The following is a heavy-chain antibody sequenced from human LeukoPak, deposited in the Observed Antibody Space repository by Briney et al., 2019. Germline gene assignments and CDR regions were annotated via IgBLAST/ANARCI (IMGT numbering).Heavy chain of an antibody. CDR1: GFTFSNAW. CDR2: FKSKTDDGTT. V-gene: IGHV3-15*01. J-gene: IGHJ6*04. CDR3: STLELLWFGELLSGSIYGMDV. Sequence: GGPLRLSCTASGFTFSNAWMSWVRQAPGKGLEWVGRFKSKTDDGTTNYAAPVKGRFTISRDDPKNTLYLQMNSLKTEDTAVYYCSTLELLWFGELLSGSIYGMDVWGKGTTVTVSS. D-gene: IGHD3-10*01.